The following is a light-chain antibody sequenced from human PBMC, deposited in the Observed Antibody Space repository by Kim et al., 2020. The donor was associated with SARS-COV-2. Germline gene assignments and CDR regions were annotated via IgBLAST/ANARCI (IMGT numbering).Light chain of an antibody. CDR1: QSVSSN. CDR2: GAS. V-gene: IGKV3-15*01. Sequence: EIVMTQSPATLSVSPGERATLSCRASQSVSSNLAWYQQKPGQAPRLLIYGASTRATGIPARFSGSGSGTEFTLTISSLQSEDFAVYYCHQYNNWPVAFGQGTKVDIK. J-gene: IGKJ1*01. CDR3: HQYNNWPVA.